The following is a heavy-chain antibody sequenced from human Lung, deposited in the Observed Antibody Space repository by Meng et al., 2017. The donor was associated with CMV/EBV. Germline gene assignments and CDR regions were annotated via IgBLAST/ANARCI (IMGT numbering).Heavy chain of an antibody. J-gene: IGHJ3*02. CDR2: IRSKANSYAT. CDR1: GITFSGSA. CDR3: TRPFYCGSTSCYKFRSFDI. D-gene: IGHD2-2*02. V-gene: IGHV3-73*01. Sequence: LTXSASGITFSGSAMHWVRQAYGKGLEWVGRIRSKANSYATAYGASVKGRFTISRDDSKNTAYLQMNSLKTEDTAVYYCTRPFYCGSTSCYKFRSFDIWXQGTXVTVSS.